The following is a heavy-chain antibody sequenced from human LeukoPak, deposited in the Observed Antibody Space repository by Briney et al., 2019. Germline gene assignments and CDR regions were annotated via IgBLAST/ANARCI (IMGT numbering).Heavy chain of an antibody. CDR1: GGSISSYY. CDR2: IYYSGST. Sequence: SETLSLTCTVSGGSISSYYWSWIRQPPGKGLEWIGYIYYSGSTNYNPSLKSRVTISVDTSKNQFSLKLSSVTAADTAVYYCARDYGDYSSSSRWFDPWGQGTLVTVSS. J-gene: IGHJ5*02. D-gene: IGHD6-6*01. CDR3: ARDYGDYSSSSRWFDP. V-gene: IGHV4-59*01.